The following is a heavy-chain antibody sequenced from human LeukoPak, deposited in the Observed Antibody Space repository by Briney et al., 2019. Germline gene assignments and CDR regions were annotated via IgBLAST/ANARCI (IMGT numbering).Heavy chain of an antibody. D-gene: IGHD1/OR15-1a*01. CDR2: IVVASGNT. Sequence: ASVTVSCKASGFTFTNSAMQWVRQARGQRLEWVGWIVVASGNTKYAQKFQERVTITRDMSTSTAYMELSSLRPEDTAVYYCVAAPIDMQQRGFDYWGQGTLVTVSS. V-gene: IGHV1-58*02. CDR1: GFTFTNSA. J-gene: IGHJ4*02. CDR3: VAAPIDMQQRGFDY.